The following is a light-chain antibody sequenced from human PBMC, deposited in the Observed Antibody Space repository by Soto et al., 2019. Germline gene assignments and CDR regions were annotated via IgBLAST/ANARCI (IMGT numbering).Light chain of an antibody. CDR2: AAS. J-gene: IGKJ3*01. Sequence: DIQMTQSPSSLCASVGDRVTITCRASQSISSYLNWYQQKPGKAPKLLIYAASSLQSGVPSRFSGSGSGTDFTLTISSLQPEDFATYYCQQSYSTPRVFTFGPGTKVDIK. CDR1: QSISSY. V-gene: IGKV1-39*01. CDR3: QQSYSTPRVFT.